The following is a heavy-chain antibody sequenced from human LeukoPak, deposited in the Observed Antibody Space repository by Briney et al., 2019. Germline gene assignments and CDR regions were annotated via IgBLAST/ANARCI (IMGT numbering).Heavy chain of an antibody. J-gene: IGHJ4*02. V-gene: IGHV3-30*02. CDR2: IPYDGSNE. Sequence: GGSLRLSCAASGFTFSNYGMHWVRQAPGKGLEWVAFIPYDGSNEYYADSVKGRFTISRDNSKNTLYLEMNSLKSEDTAVYYCTTQVLVRYTYGGHWGQGTLVTVSS. D-gene: IGHD5-18*01. CDR1: GFTFSNYG. CDR3: TTQVLVRYTYGGH.